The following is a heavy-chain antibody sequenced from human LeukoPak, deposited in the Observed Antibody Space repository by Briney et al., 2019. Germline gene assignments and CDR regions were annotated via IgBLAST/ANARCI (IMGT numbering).Heavy chain of an antibody. Sequence: GASVKVSCKASGYTFTSYGISWVRQAPGQGLEWMGWISAYNGNTNYAQKLQGRVTMTTDTSTSTAYMELRSLRSDDTAVYYCARSPSGGSYYDFWSGYYYFDYWGQGTLVTVSS. D-gene: IGHD3-3*01. CDR1: GYTFTSYG. V-gene: IGHV1-18*01. CDR2: ISAYNGNT. J-gene: IGHJ4*02. CDR3: ARSPSGGSYYDFWSGYYYFDY.